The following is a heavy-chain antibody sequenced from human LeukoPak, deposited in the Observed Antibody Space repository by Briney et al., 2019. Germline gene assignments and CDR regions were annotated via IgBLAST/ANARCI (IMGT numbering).Heavy chain of an antibody. CDR2: ISWNSGTI. Sequence: GRSLRLSCAASGFTFDDYAMHWVRQAPGKGLEWVSGISWNSGTIYYADSVKGRFTISRDNAKNSLYLQMNSLRAEDTAVYYCARDLGRQERSGIDYWGQGTLVTVSS. V-gene: IGHV3-9*01. D-gene: IGHD6-25*01. J-gene: IGHJ4*02. CDR1: GFTFDDYA. CDR3: ARDLGRQERSGIDY.